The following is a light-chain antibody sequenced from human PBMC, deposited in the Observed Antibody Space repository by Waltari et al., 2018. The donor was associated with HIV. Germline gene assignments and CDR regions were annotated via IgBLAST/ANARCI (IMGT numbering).Light chain of an antibody. CDR1: NIGSKS. Sequence: SYVLTQPPPVSVAPGKTARITWGGNNIGSKSVTWYQQRPGQAPVLVIYDDRDRPSGIPERFSGSNSGNTATLTISRVEAGDEADYYCQVWDSSSDHWVFGGGTKLTVL. J-gene: IGLJ3*02. CDR3: QVWDSSSDHWV. V-gene: IGLV3-21*04. CDR2: DDR.